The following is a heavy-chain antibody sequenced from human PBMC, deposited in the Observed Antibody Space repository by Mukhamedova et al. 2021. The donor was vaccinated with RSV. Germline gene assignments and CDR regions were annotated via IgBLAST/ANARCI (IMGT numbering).Heavy chain of an antibody. J-gene: IGHJ4*02. D-gene: IGHD5-12*01. V-gene: IGHV2-70*04. CDR2: IDSDDDK. CDR3: ARDPGYSGGWGNTYYFDY. Sequence: LEWLARIDSDDDKFYTTSLKSRLSISKDTSKNQVVLTMTDVDPLDTATYFCARDPGYSGGWGNTYYFDYWGQGTRVTVSS.